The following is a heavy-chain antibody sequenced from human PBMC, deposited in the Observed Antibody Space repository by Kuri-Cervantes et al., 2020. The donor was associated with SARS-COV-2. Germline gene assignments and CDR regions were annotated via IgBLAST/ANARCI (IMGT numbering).Heavy chain of an antibody. CDR1: YASMTSFY. V-gene: IGHV4-59*01. J-gene: IGHJ4*02. D-gene: IGHD4-11*01. Sequence: SETLSLTCTVSYASMTSFYWSWIRQSPGRGLEWTGYIYYTGKSNYNPSLESRVSMSLAASESRFFLTLTPVTAADTAMYYCASGNDFSLDYWGQGILVTVSS. CDR3: ASGNDFSLDY. CDR2: IYYTGKS.